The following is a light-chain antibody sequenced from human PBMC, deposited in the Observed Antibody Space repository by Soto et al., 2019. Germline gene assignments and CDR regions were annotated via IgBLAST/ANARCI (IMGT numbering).Light chain of an antibody. CDR2: GVT. CDR3: SSYAGSNNYV. CDR1: SSDVGGYNS. Sequence: QSVLTQPPSASGSPGQSVTISCTGTSSDVGGYNSVSWYQQHPGKAPRLMIYGVTKRPSGVPDRFSGSKSGNTASLTVSGLQAEDEADYYCSSYAGSNNYVFGTGTKLTVL. V-gene: IGLV2-8*01. J-gene: IGLJ1*01.